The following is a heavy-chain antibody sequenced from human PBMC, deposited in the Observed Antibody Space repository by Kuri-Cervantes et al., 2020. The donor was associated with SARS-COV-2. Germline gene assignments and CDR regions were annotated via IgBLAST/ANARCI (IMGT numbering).Heavy chain of an antibody. CDR1: GFTFSSYG. D-gene: IGHD2-21*01. Sequence: LSLTCAASGFTFSSYGMHWVRQAPGKGLEWVAVISYDGSNKYYADSVKGRFTISRDNSKNTLYLQMNSLRAEDTAVYYCAKDLCDGDCPPLDYWGQGTLVTVSS. CDR3: AKDLCDGDCPPLDY. J-gene: IGHJ4*02. CDR2: ISYDGSNK. V-gene: IGHV3-30*18.